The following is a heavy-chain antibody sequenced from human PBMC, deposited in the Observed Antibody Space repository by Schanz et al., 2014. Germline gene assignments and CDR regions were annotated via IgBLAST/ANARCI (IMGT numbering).Heavy chain of an antibody. CDR2: ISSDGTNK. V-gene: IGHV3-30*03. J-gene: IGHJ4*02. Sequence: QVQLVESGGGVVQPGRSLRLSCAASGFTFSYSVMHWVRQAPGQGLEWLAFISSDGTNKYYTDTVRGRFTASRDNSNNTLYLQLNSLRVEDTAVYYCARGYCSGGRCYSDPFDYWGQGTLVTVSS. D-gene: IGHD2-15*01. CDR1: GFTFSYSV. CDR3: ARGYCSGGRCYSDPFDY.